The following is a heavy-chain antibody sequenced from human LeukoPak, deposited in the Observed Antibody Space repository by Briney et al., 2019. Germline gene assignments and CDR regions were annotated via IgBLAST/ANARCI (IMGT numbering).Heavy chain of an antibody. V-gene: IGHV3-30*04. CDR2: ISYDGSNK. J-gene: IGHJ2*01. CDR3: ARDSGDYPTSYWYFDL. D-gene: IGHD4-17*01. Sequence: PGRSLRLSCAASGFTFSSYAMHWVRQAPGKGLEWVAVISYDGSNKYYADSVKGRFTISRDNSKNTLYLQMNSLRAEDTAVYYCARDSGDYPTSYWYFDLWGRGTLVTVSS. CDR1: GFTFSSYA.